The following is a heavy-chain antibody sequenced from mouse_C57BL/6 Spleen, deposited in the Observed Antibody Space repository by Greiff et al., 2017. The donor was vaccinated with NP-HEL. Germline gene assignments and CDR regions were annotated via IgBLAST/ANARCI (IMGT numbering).Heavy chain of an antibody. CDR2: INPNNGGT. CDR1: GYTFTDYN. Sequence: EVQLQQSGPELVKPGASVKIPCKASGYTFTDYNMDWVKQSHGKSLEWIGDINPNNGGTIYNQKFKGKATLTVDKSSSTAYMELRSRTAEDSAVYYCARSTYNGAWFAYWGQGTLVTVSA. D-gene: IGHD5-1*01. J-gene: IGHJ3*01. CDR3: ARSTYNGAWFAY. V-gene: IGHV1-18*01.